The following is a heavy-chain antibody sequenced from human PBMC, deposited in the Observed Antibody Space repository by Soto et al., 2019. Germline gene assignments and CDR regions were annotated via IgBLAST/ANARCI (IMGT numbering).Heavy chain of an antibody. CDR3: AHRVLRTVFGFVTTTAIYFDV. V-gene: IGHV2-5*02. J-gene: IGHJ4*02. D-gene: IGHD3-9*01. CDR1: GFSLTTSGVG. Sequence: QITLNESGPTVVRPTETLTLTCRFSGFSLTTSGVGVGWIRQSPGKAPEWLALIYWDDDKRYSASLKSRLTITKDTSKNQVVLTVSDLDPTDTATYYCAHRVLRTVFGFVTTTAIYFDVWGQGTPVAVSS. CDR2: IYWDDDK.